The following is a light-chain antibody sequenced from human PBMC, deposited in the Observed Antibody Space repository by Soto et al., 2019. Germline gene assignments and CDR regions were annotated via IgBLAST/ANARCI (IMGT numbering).Light chain of an antibody. CDR1: QSISNY. J-gene: IGKJ1*01. V-gene: IGKV1-39*01. CDR2: AAS. CDR3: QQSYSSTPT. Sequence: DIQMTQSPSSLSASVGDRVTISCRESQSISNYLNWYQQKRGKAPKLXIYAASSLQSGVPSRFSGSGSGTDFSRTISSLQPEDFATYYCQQSYSSTPTFGQGTKVDIK.